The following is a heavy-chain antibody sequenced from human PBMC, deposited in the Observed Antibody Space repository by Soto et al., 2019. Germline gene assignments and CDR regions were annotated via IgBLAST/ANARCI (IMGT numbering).Heavy chain of an antibody. CDR1: GFTFSSYG. Sequence: GGSLRLSCAASGFTFSSYGMHWVRQAPGKGLEWVAVISYDGSNKYYADSVKGRFTISRDNSKNTLYLQMYSLRAEDTAVYYCANEISRSRPDVWGQGTTVTVS. CDR2: ISYDGSNK. V-gene: IGHV3-30*18. CDR3: ANEISRSRPDV. D-gene: IGHD2-2*01. J-gene: IGHJ6*02.